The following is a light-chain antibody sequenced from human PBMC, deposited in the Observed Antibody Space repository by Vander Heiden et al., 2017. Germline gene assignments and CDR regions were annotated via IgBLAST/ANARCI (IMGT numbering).Light chain of an antibody. CDR3: QQYNNWPI. J-gene: IGKJ3*01. CDR1: QSVSSN. Sequence: EIVMTQSPATLSVSPGERATLSCRASQSVSSNLAWYQQKPGQAPRLLIYGASTRATGIPARFSGSGSGTEFTLTISSLQSEDFAFYYCQQYNNWPIFGPGTKVXIK. CDR2: GAS. V-gene: IGKV3-15*01.